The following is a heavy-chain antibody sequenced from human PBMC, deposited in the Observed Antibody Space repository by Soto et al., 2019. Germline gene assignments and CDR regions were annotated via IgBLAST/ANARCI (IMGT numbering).Heavy chain of an antibody. Sequence: ASVKVSCKASGYTFTGYYMHWVRQAPGQGLEWMGWINPNTGGTGYAQKFQGRVTMTRNTSISTAYMELSSLRSEDTAVYYCAREHYGNSAWFDPWGQGTLVTVSS. V-gene: IGHV1-2*02. CDR1: GYTFTGYY. CDR2: INPNTGGT. J-gene: IGHJ5*02. D-gene: IGHD3-10*01. CDR3: AREHYGNSAWFDP.